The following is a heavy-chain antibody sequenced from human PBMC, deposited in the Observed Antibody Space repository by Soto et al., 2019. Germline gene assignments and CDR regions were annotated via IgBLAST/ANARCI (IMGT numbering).Heavy chain of an antibody. CDR1: GGSISSGDFY. V-gene: IGHV4-30-4*01. J-gene: IGHJ4*02. CDR3: ARDRDSYGPNFDY. CDR2: IYYSGST. D-gene: IGHD5-18*01. Sequence: QVQLQESGPGLVKPSQTLSLTCTVSGGSISSGDFYWSWIRQPPGKGLEWIGYIYYSGSTYYTPSLKSRVTISVDTSKNQFSLKLSSVTAADTAVYYCARDRDSYGPNFDYWGQGTLVTVSS.